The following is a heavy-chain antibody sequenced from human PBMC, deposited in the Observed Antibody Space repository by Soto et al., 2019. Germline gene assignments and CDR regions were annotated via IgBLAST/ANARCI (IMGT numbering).Heavy chain of an antibody. D-gene: IGHD3-3*01. CDR3: ARSSGGNFGIIIEGSNWFDP. J-gene: IGHJ5*02. CDR1: GDTFTSYY. CDR2: INPHGGST. V-gene: IGHV1-46*01. Sequence: GASVKVSCKAPGDTFTSYYLNWVRQAPGQGLEWMGVINPHGGSTKYAQKFQGRITMTRDTSRSTGYMELSSLRSDDTAIYYCARSSGGNFGIIIEGSNWFDPWGQGTLVTVSS.